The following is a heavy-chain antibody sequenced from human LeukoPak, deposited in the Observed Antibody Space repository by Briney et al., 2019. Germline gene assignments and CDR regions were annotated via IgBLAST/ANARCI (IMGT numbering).Heavy chain of an antibody. Sequence: SETLSLTCAVYGGSFSGYYWSWIRQPPGKGPEWIGEINHSGSTNYNPSLKSRVTISVDTSKNQFSLKLSSVTAADTAVYYCARGRSDYYDFWSGYPGTLDYWGQGTLVTVSS. V-gene: IGHV4-34*01. CDR2: INHSGST. CDR3: ARGRSDYYDFWSGYPGTLDY. J-gene: IGHJ4*02. CDR1: GGSFSGYY. D-gene: IGHD3-3*01.